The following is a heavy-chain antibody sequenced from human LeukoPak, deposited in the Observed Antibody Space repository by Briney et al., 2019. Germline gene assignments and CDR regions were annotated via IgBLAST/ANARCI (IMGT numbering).Heavy chain of an antibody. Sequence: SETLSLTCTVSGGSISSSSNYWGWIRQPPGEGLEWIGSIYYSGSTYYNPSLKSRVTISVDTSKNQFSLKLSSVTAADTAVYYCARHGGHCTNGVCILYGMDVWGQGTTVTVSS. CDR2: IYYSGST. J-gene: IGHJ6*02. CDR3: ARHGGHCTNGVCILYGMDV. V-gene: IGHV4-39*01. CDR1: GGSISSSSNY. D-gene: IGHD2-8*01.